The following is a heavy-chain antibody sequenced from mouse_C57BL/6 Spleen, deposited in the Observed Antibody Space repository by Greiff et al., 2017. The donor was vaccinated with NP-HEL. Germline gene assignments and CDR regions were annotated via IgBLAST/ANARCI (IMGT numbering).Heavy chain of an antibody. CDR1: GYAFSSSW. Sequence: QVQLQQSGPELVKPGASVKISCKASGYAFSSSWMNWVKQRPGKGLEWIGRIYPGDGDTNYNGKFKGKATLTADKSSSTAYMQLSSLTSEDSAVYFCARGGAYDSNYEDWYFDVWGTGTTVTVSS. D-gene: IGHD2-5*01. V-gene: IGHV1-82*01. J-gene: IGHJ1*03. CDR3: ARGGAYDSNYEDWYFDV. CDR2: IYPGDGDT.